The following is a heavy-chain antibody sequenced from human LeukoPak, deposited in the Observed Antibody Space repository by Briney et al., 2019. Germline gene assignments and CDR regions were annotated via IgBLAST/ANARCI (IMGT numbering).Heavy chain of an antibody. V-gene: IGHV1-69*01. CDR2: IIPIFGTA. CDR1: GGTFSSYA. D-gene: IGHD3-22*01. J-gene: IGHJ4*02. CDR3: ARTRSSGYLTFDY. Sequence: EASVKVSCKASGGTFSSYAISWVRQAPGQGLEWMGGIIPIFGTANYAQKFQGRVTITADESTSTAYMELSSLRSEDTAVYYCARTRSSGYLTFDYWGQGILVTVSS.